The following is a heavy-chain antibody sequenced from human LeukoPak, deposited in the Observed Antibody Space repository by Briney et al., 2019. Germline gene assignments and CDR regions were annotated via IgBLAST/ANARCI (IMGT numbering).Heavy chain of an antibody. CDR1: GFTFSSYA. D-gene: IGHD6-19*01. Sequence: GGSLRLSCAASGFTFSSYAMSWVRQAPGKGLEWVSAISGSGGSTYYADSVKGRFTISRDNSKNTLYLQMNSLRAEDTAVYYCARDLERGIAVAGTGDYWGQGTQVTVSS. J-gene: IGHJ4*02. CDR3: ARDLERGIAVAGTGDY. CDR2: ISGSGGST. V-gene: IGHV3-23*01.